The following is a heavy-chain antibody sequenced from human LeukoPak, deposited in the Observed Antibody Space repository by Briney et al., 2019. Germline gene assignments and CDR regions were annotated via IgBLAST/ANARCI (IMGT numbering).Heavy chain of an antibody. CDR3: ARRPDYYDSSGDYYFDY. CDR1: GGSFSGYY. J-gene: IGHJ4*02. Sequence: SETLSLTCAVYGGSFSGYYWSWIRQPPGKGLEWIGEINHSGSTYYNPSLKSRVTISVDTSKNQFSLKLSSVTAADTAVYYCARRPDYYDSSGDYYFDYWGQGTLVTVSS. V-gene: IGHV4-34*01. CDR2: INHSGST. D-gene: IGHD3-22*01.